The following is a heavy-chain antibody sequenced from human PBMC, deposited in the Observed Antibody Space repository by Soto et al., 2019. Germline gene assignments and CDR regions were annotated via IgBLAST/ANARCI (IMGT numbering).Heavy chain of an antibody. V-gene: IGHV3-64*01. J-gene: IGHJ6*03. D-gene: IGHD3-3*01. CDR2: ISSNGGST. Sequence: EVQLVESGGGLVQPGGSLRLSCAASGFTFSSYAMHWVRQAAGKGLEYVSAISSNGGSTYYANSVKGRFTISRDNSRNTLYLQLGRLRAEDMAVYYCARGSWGTYYDFWSGFYYMDVWGKGTTVTVSS. CDR1: GFTFSSYA. CDR3: ARGSWGTYYDFWSGFYYMDV.